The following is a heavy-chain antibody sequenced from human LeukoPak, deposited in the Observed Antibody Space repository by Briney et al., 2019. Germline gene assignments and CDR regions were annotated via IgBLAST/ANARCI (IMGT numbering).Heavy chain of an antibody. J-gene: IGHJ3*02. CDR1: GGSISSYY. D-gene: IGHD4-23*01. CDR2: IYYSGST. Sequence: PSETLSLTRTVPGGSISSYYWSWIRQPPGEGLEWIGHIYYSGSTNYNPSLKSRVTISVDTSKNQFSLKLSSVTAADTAVYYCARWSDEMTVVTPLAFDIWGQGTMVTVSS. CDR3: ARWSDEMTVVTPLAFDI. V-gene: IGHV4-59*08.